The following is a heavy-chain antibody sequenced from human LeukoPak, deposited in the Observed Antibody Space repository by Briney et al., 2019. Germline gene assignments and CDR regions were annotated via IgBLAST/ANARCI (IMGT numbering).Heavy chain of an antibody. V-gene: IGHV1-18*01. D-gene: IGHD2-15*01. CDR3: ARDLKPPPVVDKSCPGY. CDR1: GYTFTSYG. CDR2: ISAYNGNT. Sequence: PGASVTVSCKASGYTFTSYGISWVRQAPGQGLEWMGWISAYNGNTNYAQKLQGRVTMTTDTSTSTAYMELGSLRSDDTAVYYCARDLKPPPVVDKSCPGYWGQGTLVTVSS. J-gene: IGHJ4*02.